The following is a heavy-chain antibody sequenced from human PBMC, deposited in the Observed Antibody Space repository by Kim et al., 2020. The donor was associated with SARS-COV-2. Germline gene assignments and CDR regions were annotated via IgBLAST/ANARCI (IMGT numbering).Heavy chain of an antibody. D-gene: IGHD3-3*01. J-gene: IGHJ6*01. Sequence: ASVKVSCKASGYTFTSYAMNWVRQAPGQGLEWMGWINTITGNPTYAQGFPGRFVFSLDTSVSTAYLQISSLKAEDTAVYYCARSQREITIFGVVPKAMDVWGQGTTVTVSS. CDR3: ARSQREITIFGVVPKAMDV. V-gene: IGHV7-4-1*02. CDR1: GYTFTSYA. CDR2: INTITGNP.